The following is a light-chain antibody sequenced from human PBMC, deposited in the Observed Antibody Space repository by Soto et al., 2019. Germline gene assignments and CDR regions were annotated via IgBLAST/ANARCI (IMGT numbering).Light chain of an antibody. CDR3: QQYGSSGT. CDR1: QSVSNNY. J-gene: IGKJ1*01. Sequence: EIVLTQSPGTLSLSPWERATLSCRASQSVSNNYLAWYQQKPGQAPRLLIYGASNRATGIPDRFSGSGSGTDFILTISRLEPEDFAVYYCQQYGSSGTFGQGTKVDIK. V-gene: IGKV3-20*01. CDR2: GAS.